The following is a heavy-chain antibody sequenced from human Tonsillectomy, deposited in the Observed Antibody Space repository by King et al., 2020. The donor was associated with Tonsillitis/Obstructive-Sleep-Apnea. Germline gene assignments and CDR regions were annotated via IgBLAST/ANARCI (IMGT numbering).Heavy chain of an antibody. CDR2: IKQDGSEK. D-gene: IGHD2-15*01. CDR1: GFTFSSYW. J-gene: IGHJ3*02. V-gene: IGHV3-7*01. CDR3: AKDQGNGSAGGGGAFDI. Sequence: EVQLVESGGGLVQPGGSLRLSCAASGFTFSSYWMSWVRQAPGKGLEWVANIKQDGSEKYYVDSVKGRFTISRDNAKNSLYLQMNSLRAEDTAVYYCAKDQGNGSAGGGGAFDIWGQGTMVTVSS.